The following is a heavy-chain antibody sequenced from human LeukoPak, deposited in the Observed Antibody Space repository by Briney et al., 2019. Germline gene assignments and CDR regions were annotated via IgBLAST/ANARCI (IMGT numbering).Heavy chain of an antibody. CDR3: ARSAYYYGSGSYFSPIFDY. CDR2: IYYSGST. D-gene: IGHD3-10*01. J-gene: IGHJ4*02. V-gene: IGHV4-59*08. CDR1: GGSISSHY. Sequence: PSETLSLTCTVSGGSISSHYWSWIRQPPGKGLEWIGYIYYSGSTNYNPSPKSRVTISVDTSKNQFSLKLSSVTAADTAVYYCARSAYYYGSGSYFSPIFDYWGQGTLVTVSS.